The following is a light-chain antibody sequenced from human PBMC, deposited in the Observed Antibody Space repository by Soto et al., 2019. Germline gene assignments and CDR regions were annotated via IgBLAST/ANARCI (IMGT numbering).Light chain of an antibody. J-gene: IGKJ5*01. CDR1: QSISTW. CDR2: KTS. Sequence: DILMTQSPSFLSASVGDIVTITCRASQSISTWVAWYQQKPGKAPKLLIYKTSSLESGAPSRFRGSGSGTEFTLTISGLQPEDFASYYCQQYNTYWTFGQGTRLEIK. V-gene: IGKV1-5*03. CDR3: QQYNTYWT.